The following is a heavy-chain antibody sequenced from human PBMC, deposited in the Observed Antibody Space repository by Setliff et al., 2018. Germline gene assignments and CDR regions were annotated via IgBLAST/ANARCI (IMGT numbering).Heavy chain of an antibody. CDR1: GFTFSDYS. Sequence: GGSLRLSCATSGFTFSDYSFDWVRQAPGKGLEWVGRSRNKVSGGFIEYAASVKGRFTISRDDSKNSLSLQMNSLRAEDTAVYYCAVVKGIIAAAGPYFDYWGQGTLVTVSS. CDR2: SRNKVSGGFI. D-gene: IGHD6-13*01. J-gene: IGHJ4*02. CDR3: AVVKGIIAAAGPYFDY. V-gene: IGHV3-72*01.